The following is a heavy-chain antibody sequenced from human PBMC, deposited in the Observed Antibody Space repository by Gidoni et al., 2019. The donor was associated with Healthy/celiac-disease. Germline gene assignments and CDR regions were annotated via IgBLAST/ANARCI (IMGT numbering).Heavy chain of an antibody. J-gene: IGHJ4*02. CDR1: GFTFSNYG. CDR2: IWYDGSNK. V-gene: IGHV3-33*01. CDR3: ARDRDDSGSYYLDY. D-gene: IGHD3-10*01. Sequence: QVQLVESGGGVVQPGRSLRLPCAASGFTFSNYGMHWVRQAPGKGLEWVAVIWYDGSNKYYADSVKGRFTISRDNSKNTLYLQMNSLRAEDTAVYYCARDRDDSGSYYLDYWGQGTLVTVSS.